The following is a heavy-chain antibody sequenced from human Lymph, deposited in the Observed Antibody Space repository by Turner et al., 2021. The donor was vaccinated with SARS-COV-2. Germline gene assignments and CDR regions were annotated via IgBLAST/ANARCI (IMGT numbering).Heavy chain of an antibody. Sequence: QVQLVESGGGVVQPVRSLRLSCAASGFTFNNYPMHWVRQDTGKGLEWVAVISYDGSNKYYADSVKGRFTISRDNSKNTLYLQMNSLRAEDTAVYYCARDSSGSGTLDYWGQGTLVTVSS. CDR2: ISYDGSNK. V-gene: IGHV3-30-3*01. CDR1: GFTFNNYP. CDR3: ARDSSGSGTLDY. J-gene: IGHJ4*02. D-gene: IGHD3-10*01.